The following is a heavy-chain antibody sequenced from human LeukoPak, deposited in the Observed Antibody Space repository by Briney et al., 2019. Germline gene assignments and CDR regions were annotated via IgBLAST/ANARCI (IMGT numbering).Heavy chain of an antibody. V-gene: IGHV3-15*01. CDR3: TTDRGRITIFGVVITHYYGMDV. Sequence: GGSLRLSCAASGFTFSSYAMSWVRQAPGKGLEWVGRIKSKTDGGTTDYAAPVKGRFTISRDDSKNTLYLQMNSLKTEDTAVYYCTTDRGRITIFGVVITHYYGMDVWGQGTTVTVSS. D-gene: IGHD3-3*01. CDR2: IKSKTDGGTT. CDR1: GFTFSSYA. J-gene: IGHJ6*02.